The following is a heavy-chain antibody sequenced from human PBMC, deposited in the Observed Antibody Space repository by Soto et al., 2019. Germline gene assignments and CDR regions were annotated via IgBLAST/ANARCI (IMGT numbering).Heavy chain of an antibody. CDR1: GFTFSSYA. V-gene: IGHV3-23*01. J-gene: IGHJ5*02. Sequence: GGSLRLSCAASGFTFSSYAMSWVRQAPGKGLEWVSAISGSGGSTYYADSVKGRFTISRDNSKNTLYLQMNSLRAEDTAVYYCAKDNIVVVPAAIEWAGYHWFDPWGQGTLVTVSS. CDR3: AKDNIVVVPAAIEWAGYHWFDP. D-gene: IGHD2-2*01. CDR2: ISGSGGST.